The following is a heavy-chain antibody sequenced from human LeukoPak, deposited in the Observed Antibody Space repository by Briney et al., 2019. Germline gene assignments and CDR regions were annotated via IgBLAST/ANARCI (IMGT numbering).Heavy chain of an antibody. Sequence: GGSLRLSCAASGFTFSSYWMHWVRQAPGKGLVWVSRINSDGSSTSYADSVKGRFTISRDNAKNTLYLQMNSLRAEDTAVYYCARVRFYYYDSSGYYGRDDYWGQGTLVTVSS. CDR3: ARVRFYYYDSSGYYGRDDY. J-gene: IGHJ4*02. CDR1: GFTFSSYW. V-gene: IGHV3-74*01. CDR2: INSDGSST. D-gene: IGHD3-22*01.